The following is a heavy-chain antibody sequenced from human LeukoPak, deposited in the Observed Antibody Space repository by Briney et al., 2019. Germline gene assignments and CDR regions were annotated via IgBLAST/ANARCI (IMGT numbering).Heavy chain of an antibody. CDR1: GDSVSSNSGA. J-gene: IGHJ4*02. CDR2: TYYRSKWVN. CDR3: ASQGDGWFFDY. Sequence: KPSQTLSLTCAISGDSVSSNSGAWHWIRQSPSRGLEWLGRTYYRSKWVNDYEVSVKSRITINSDTSRNQFSLRLNSVTPEDTAVYYCASQGDGWFFDYWGQGILVTVSS. D-gene: IGHD6-19*01. V-gene: IGHV6-1*01.